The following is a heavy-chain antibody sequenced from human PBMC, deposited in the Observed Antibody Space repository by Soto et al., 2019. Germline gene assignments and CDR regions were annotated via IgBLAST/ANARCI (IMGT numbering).Heavy chain of an antibody. J-gene: IGHJ3*02. V-gene: IGHV3-74*01. CDR1: GFNFGPFW. CDR3: ARDRGYPDSFDI. D-gene: IGHD3-10*01. Sequence: HPGGSLRLSCAASGFNFGPFWMHWVRQAPGKGLVWVSHINGDGNTIVYADSVRGRFTISRDNAKSTLFLQMNSLRVEDTAVYYCARDRGYPDSFDIWGQGTMVTVS. CDR2: INGDGNTI.